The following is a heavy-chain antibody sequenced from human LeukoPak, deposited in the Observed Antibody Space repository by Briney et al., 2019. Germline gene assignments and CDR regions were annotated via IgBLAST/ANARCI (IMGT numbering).Heavy chain of an antibody. D-gene: IGHD2-2*01. CDR3: AKDLIVVVPAAKGEGDYYFDY. CDR1: GFTFSGYD. CDR2: TSSSSSTI. J-gene: IGHJ4*02. V-gene: IGHV3-48*04. Sequence: PGGSLRLSCAASGFTFSGYDMSWVRQAPGKGLEWVSYTSSSSSTIYYADSVKSRFTISRDNAKNSLYLQMNSLRAEDTAVYYCAKDLIVVVPAAKGEGDYYFDYWGQGTLVTVSS.